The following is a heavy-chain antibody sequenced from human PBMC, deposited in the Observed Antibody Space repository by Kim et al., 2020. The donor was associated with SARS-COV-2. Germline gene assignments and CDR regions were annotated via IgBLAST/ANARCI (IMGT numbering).Heavy chain of an antibody. CDR3: TTEGDTQTDIVYYYYGMDV. CDR1: GFTFSNAW. V-gene: IGHV3-15*01. Sequence: GGSLRLSCAASGFTFSNAWMSWVRQAPGKGLEWVGRIKSKTDGGTTDYAAAVKGRFTISRDDSKNTLYLQMNSLKTEDTAVYYCTTEGDTQTDIVYYYYGMDVWGPGTTGTVSS. CDR2: IKSKTDGGTT. D-gene: IGHD5-12*01. J-gene: IGHJ6*02.